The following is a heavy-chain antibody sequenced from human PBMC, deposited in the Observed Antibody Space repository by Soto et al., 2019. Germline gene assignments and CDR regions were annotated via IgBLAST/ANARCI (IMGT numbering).Heavy chain of an antibody. CDR2: IYYSGST. V-gene: IGHV4-31*03. CDR3: ARESGGYASSTRYGLDV. D-gene: IGHD6-25*01. Sequence: LSXTCSLSNGSLSSVGHYWTCIRKQPGKGLEWIGYIYYSGSTDYNPSLNSRVTISVDRSKNQFSLNLSSVTAADTAIYYCARESGGYASSTRYGLDVCGQRTTFTVSS. J-gene: IGHJ6*02. CDR1: NGSLSSVGHY.